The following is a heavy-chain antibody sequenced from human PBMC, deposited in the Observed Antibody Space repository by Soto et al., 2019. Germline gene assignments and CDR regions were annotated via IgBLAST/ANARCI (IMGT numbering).Heavy chain of an antibody. CDR2: ISAHNANT. D-gene: IGHD6-19*01. J-gene: IGHJ6*03. V-gene: IGHV1-18*01. Sequence: ASVKVSCKASGYTFSDYGLSWVRQAPGQGLEWMGWISAHNANTKYAQKVQGRVTMTTDTSTSTAYMELRSLRSDDTAVYYCAREGYSSGWSRGYNYYYMDVWGKGTTVTVSS. CDR1: GYTFSDYG. CDR3: AREGYSSGWSRGYNYYYMDV.